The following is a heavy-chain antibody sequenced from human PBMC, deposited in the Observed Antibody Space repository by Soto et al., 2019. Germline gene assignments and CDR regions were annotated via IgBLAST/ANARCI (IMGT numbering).Heavy chain of an antibody. D-gene: IGHD2-2*01. CDR3: AKGDCCSSSSCQGGAFDV. CDR2: VGGNGVST. CDR1: GFTFGSFG. J-gene: IGHJ3*01. Sequence: SLRLSCAASGFTFGSFGMSWVRQAPGKGLEWVSTVGGNGVSTYYADSVKGRFTISRDNSKNTLYLQLNSLRADDTAVYYCAKGDCCSSSSCQGGAFDVWGQGTMVTVSS. V-gene: IGHV3-23*01.